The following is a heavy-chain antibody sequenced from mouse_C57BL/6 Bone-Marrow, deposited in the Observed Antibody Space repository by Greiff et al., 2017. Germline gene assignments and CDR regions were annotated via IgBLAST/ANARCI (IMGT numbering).Heavy chain of an antibody. Sequence: DVKLVESGGGLVKPGGSLKLSCAPSGFTFSDSGMHWVRQAPEKGLEWVAYISSGSSTIYYADTVKGRFTISRDNAKTTLFLQMTSLRSEDTAMYYCAGRNYGGYFDYWGKGNTVTVST. V-gene: IGHV5-17*01. CDR2: ISSGSSTI. CDR3: AGRNYGGYFDY. D-gene: IGHD1-2*01. CDR1: GFTFSDSG. J-gene: IGHJ2*01.